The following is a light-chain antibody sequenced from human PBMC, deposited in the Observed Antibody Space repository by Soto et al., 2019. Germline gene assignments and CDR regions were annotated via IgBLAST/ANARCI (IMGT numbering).Light chain of an antibody. CDR3: QQRYFITTST. CDR1: QSFNSY. Sequence: IYMTHSPSSLSASLGGRVTLPXRASQSFNSYLNWYQQKTGXXPKPXXXAAXSLQSAVPSRFSGSGSGTDSTLNISNMQPADFAIYYCQQRYFITTSTFGQGTRLEI. J-gene: IGKJ5*01. V-gene: IGKV1-39*01. CDR2: AAX.